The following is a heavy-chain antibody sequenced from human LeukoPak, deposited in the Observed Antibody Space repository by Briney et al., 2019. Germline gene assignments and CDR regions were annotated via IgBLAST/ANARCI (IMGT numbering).Heavy chain of an antibody. J-gene: IGHJ4*02. V-gene: IGHV1-2*02. CDR2: INPNSGGT. Sequence: ASVKVSCKASGYTFTGYCMHWVRQAPGQGLEWMGWINPNSGGTNYAQKFQGRVTMTRDTSISTAYMELSKLRSDDTAVYYCARVYSSSSDFDYWGQGTLVTVSS. D-gene: IGHD6-6*01. CDR3: ARVYSSSSDFDY. CDR1: GYTFTGYC.